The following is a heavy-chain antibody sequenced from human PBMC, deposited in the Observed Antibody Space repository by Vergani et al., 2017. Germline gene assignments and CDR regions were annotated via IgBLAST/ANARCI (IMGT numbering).Heavy chain of an antibody. V-gene: IGHV3-23*01. Sequence: EVHLLESGGGQVEAGGSLRLSCVASGFTFSNYAMNWVRQAPGKGLEWVSGISGSGVSAYYTDSVKGRFTISRDNSKNMLFLQMNNLRTEDTAIYYCAKQYFVSGNYLFDYGGQGTLVTVSS. CDR3: AKQYFVSGNYLFDY. CDR1: GFTFSNYA. J-gene: IGHJ4*02. CDR2: ISGSGVSA. D-gene: IGHD3-10*01.